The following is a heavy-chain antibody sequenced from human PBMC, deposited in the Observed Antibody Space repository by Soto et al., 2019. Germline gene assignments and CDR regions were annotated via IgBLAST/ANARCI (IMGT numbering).Heavy chain of an antibody. J-gene: IGHJ4*02. D-gene: IGHD5-18*01. CDR2: ISWNSGSI. V-gene: IGHV3-9*01. Sequence: GGSLRLSCAASGFTFDDYAMHWVRQAPGKGLEWVSGISWNSGSIGYADSVKGRFTISRDNAKNSLYLQMNSLRAEDTALYYCAKDMKSYGLVPLFDYWGQGTLVTVSS. CDR1: GFTFDDYA. CDR3: AKDMKSYGLVPLFDY.